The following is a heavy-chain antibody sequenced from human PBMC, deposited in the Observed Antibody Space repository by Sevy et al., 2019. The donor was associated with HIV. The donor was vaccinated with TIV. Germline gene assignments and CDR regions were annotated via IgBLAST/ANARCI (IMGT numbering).Heavy chain of an antibody. D-gene: IGHD2-21*01. Sequence: SETLSLTCLVSDASITTNYWSWIREAPGKGLEWIGYFFHSGTTNYNRSLKSRVTISADTSKNEFSLRLTSVTAADTAVYYCERSRAYPRDSDDGFANWGQGTMVTVSS. V-gene: IGHV4-59*01. CDR3: ERSRAYPRDSDDGFAN. CDR2: FFHSGTT. J-gene: IGHJ3*02. CDR1: DASITTNY.